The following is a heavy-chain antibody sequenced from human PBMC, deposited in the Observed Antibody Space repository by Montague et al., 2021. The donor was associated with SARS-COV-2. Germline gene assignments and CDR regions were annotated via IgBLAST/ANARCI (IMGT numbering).Heavy chain of an antibody. D-gene: IGHD2/OR15-2a*01. CDR1: GASISSGSYY. CDR2: IHHSGST. J-gene: IGHJ4*02. Sequence: TLSLTCTVSGASISSGSYYWNWIRRLPGKGLEWIGYIHHSGSTYYTPSLQSRVAISVDTSKNEFSLKMTAVTAADTAVYYCARDGDECYFFECWGKGILVTVSS. V-gene: IGHV4-31*03. CDR3: ARDGDECYFFEC.